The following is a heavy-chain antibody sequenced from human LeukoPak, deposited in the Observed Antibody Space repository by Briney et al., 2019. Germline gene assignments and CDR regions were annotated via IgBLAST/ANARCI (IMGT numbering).Heavy chain of an antibody. Sequence: PSETLSLTCTVSGGSISSYYWSWIRQPPGKGLEWIGYIYYSGSTNYNPSPKSRVTISVDTSKNQFSLKLSSVTAADTAVYYCARVSWDPNSYYFDYWGQGTLVTVSS. CDR2: IYYSGST. CDR3: ARVSWDPNSYYFDY. CDR1: GGSISSYY. V-gene: IGHV4-59*13. D-gene: IGHD1-1*01. J-gene: IGHJ4*02.